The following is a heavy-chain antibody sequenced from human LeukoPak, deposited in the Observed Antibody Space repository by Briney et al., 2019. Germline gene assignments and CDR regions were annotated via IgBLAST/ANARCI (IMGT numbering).Heavy chain of an antibody. D-gene: IGHD1-26*01. J-gene: IGHJ6*02. CDR1: GGSFSNYY. V-gene: IGHV4-34*01. CDR3: ARGDPWDYYYYGRDV. Sequence: SETLSLTCAVYGGSFSNYYWSWIRQPPGKGLEWIGEITQSGSINYNPSMKSRVTISVDTPKNQFSLKVSSVTAADTAVYYCARGDPWDYYYYGRDVWGQGTTVTVSS. CDR2: ITQSGSI.